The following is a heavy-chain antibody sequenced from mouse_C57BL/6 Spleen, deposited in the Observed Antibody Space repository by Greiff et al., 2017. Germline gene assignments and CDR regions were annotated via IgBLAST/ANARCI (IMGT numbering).Heavy chain of an antibody. CDR1: GFTFSDYG. V-gene: IGHV5-17*01. CDR3: ARRHLVKYFDV. J-gene: IGHJ1*03. Sequence: EVKLVESGGGLVKPGGSLKLSCAASGFTFSDYGMHWVRQAPEQGLEWVAYISSGSSTIYYADTVKGRFTISRDNAKNTLFLQMTSLRAEDTAMYYCARRHLVKYFDVWGTGTTVTVSS. D-gene: IGHD6-2*01. CDR2: ISSGSSTI.